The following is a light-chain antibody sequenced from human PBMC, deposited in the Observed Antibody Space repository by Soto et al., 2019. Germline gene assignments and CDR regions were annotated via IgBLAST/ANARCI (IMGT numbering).Light chain of an antibody. CDR2: EDS. CDR3: CSYSGLSIYV. Sequence: QSALTQPASVSGSPGQSITISCTGTSSDFGSYNLVSWYQQHPGKAPKLMIYEDSKRPSGVSNRFSGSKSGNTASLTISGLQAEFDADYYSCSYSGLSIYVFGTGTKLTVL. J-gene: IGLJ1*01. V-gene: IGLV2-23*01. CDR1: SSDFGSYNL.